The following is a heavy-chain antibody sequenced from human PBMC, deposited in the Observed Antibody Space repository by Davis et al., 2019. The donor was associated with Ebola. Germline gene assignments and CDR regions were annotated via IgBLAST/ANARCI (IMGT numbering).Heavy chain of an antibody. CDR2: INTNTGNP. CDR3: ARGKGGEWFGELLSQAYYYYYGMDV. V-gene: IGHV7-4-1*02. CDR1: GYTFTSYA. D-gene: IGHD3-10*01. J-gene: IGHJ6*04. Sequence: ASVKVSCKASGYTFTSYAMNWVRQAPGQGLEWMGWINTNTGNPTYAQGFTGRFVFSLDTSVSTAYLQISSLKAEDTAVYYCARGKGGEWFGELLSQAYYYYYGMDVWGKGTTVTVSS.